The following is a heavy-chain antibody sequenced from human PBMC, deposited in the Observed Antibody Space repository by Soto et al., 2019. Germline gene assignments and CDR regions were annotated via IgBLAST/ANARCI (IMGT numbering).Heavy chain of an antibody. CDR1: GFIFSNAW. Sequence: GSVRLSCAASGFIFSNAWMSWVRQAPGKGLEWVGRIKSKADGGTTNYAAPVKGRFNISRDGSKNTLYLQMNGLKTEDTAVYYCTTGWSSKDYWGQGTLVTVSS. CDR2: IKSKADGGTT. CDR3: TTGWSSKDY. J-gene: IGHJ4*02. V-gene: IGHV3-15*01. D-gene: IGHD3-3*01.